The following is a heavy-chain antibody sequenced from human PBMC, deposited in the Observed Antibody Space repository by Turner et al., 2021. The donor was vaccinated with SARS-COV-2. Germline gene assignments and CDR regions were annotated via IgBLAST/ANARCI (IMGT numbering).Heavy chain of an antibody. CDR2: ISYDGSNK. Sequence: QVQLVESGGGVVQPGRSLRLSCAASGFTLRTSGVNWVRQAPGKGLEWVAVISYDGSNKYYADSVKGRFTISRDNSKNTLYLKMNSLRAEDTAVYYCAKSGGMYCSGGNCYSSYFDYWGQGTLVTVSS. J-gene: IGHJ4*02. CDR3: AKSGGMYCSGGNCYSSYFDY. V-gene: IGHV3-30*18. CDR1: GFTLRTSG. D-gene: IGHD2-15*01.